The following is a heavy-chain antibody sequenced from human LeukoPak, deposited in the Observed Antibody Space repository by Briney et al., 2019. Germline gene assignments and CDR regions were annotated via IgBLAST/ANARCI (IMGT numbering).Heavy chain of an antibody. Sequence: GGSLRLSCAASGFTFSSYAMHWVRQAPGKGLEWVAVIWYDGSNKYYADSVKGRFTISRDSSKNTLFLQMNSLKPEDTAMYHCTRNRPETPLGYWGQGTLVTVSS. CDR1: GFTFSSYA. CDR3: TRNRPETPLGY. J-gene: IGHJ4*02. V-gene: IGHV3-33*01. CDR2: IWYDGSNK. D-gene: IGHD1-14*01.